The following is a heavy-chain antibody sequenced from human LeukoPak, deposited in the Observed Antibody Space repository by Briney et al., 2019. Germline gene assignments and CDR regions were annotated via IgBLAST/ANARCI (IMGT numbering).Heavy chain of an antibody. CDR1: GGSISSSGYY. V-gene: IGHV4-39*07. CDR3: ARSRHTYYYDSSGYSNFDY. CDR2: IYYSGST. Sequence: SETLSLTCTVSGGSISSSGYYWGWVRQPPGKGLEWIGSIYYSGSTFYNPSLKGRVTISVDTSKNQISLKPSSVTAADTAVYYCARSRHTYYYDSSGYSNFDYWGQGTLVTVSS. D-gene: IGHD3-22*01. J-gene: IGHJ4*02.